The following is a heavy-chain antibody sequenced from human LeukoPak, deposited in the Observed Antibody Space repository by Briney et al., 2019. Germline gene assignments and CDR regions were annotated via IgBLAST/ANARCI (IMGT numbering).Heavy chain of an antibody. CDR2: IYYSGST. Sequence: SETLFLTCWVSGGCIRSSRYYWGWIRQPPGKGLEGIWSIYYSGSTYYNPSLKSRVTISVDTSRNQFSLKLTSVTAADTAVYYCARHTELSYSSGWQSTFDYWGQGTLVTVSS. V-gene: IGHV4-39*01. D-gene: IGHD6-19*01. J-gene: IGHJ4*02. CDR1: GGCIRSSRYY. CDR3: ARHTELSYSSGWQSTFDY.